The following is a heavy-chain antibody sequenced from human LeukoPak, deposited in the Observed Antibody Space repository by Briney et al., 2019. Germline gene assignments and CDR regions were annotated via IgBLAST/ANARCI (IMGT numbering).Heavy chain of an antibody. J-gene: IGHJ4*02. Sequence: PGGSLRLSCAASGFTFSSYTMNWVRQPPGKGLEWVSNIGTSSTTIYYADSVKGRFTISRDNAKNSLYLQMNSLRAEDTAVYYCARDRRGIMTTNTVDYWGQGTLVTVSS. CDR1: GFTFSSYT. CDR2: IGTSSTTI. CDR3: ARDRRGIMTTNTVDY. D-gene: IGHD4-17*01. V-gene: IGHV3-48*04.